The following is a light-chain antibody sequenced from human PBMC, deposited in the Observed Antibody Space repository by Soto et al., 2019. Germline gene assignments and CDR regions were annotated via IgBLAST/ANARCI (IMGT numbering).Light chain of an antibody. CDR3: SSYAGSNTVV. CDR2: EVS. J-gene: IGLJ2*01. V-gene: IGLV2-8*01. Sequence: QSVLTQPPSVSAAPGQKVTISCSGSSSNIGNNYVSWYQQHPGKAPKLMIYEVSKRPSGVPDRFSGSKSGNTASLTVSGLQADDDSDYYCSSYAGSNTVVFGEGTKLTVL. CDR1: SSNIGNNY.